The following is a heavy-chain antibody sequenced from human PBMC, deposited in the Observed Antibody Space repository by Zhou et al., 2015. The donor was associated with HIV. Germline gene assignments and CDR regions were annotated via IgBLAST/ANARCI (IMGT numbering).Heavy chain of an antibody. Sequence: KFQGRVTITRDTSASTAYMELSSLRSEDTAMYYCARVLTTTGYQFPGYWGQGTLVTVSS. CDR3: ARVLTTTGYQFPGY. D-gene: IGHD3-9*01. V-gene: IGHV1-3*01. J-gene: IGHJ4*02.